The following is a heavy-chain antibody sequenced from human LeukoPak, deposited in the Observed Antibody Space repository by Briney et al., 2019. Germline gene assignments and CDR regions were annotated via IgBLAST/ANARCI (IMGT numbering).Heavy chain of an antibody. CDR2: MNPNSGNT. D-gene: IGHD3-3*01. Sequence: ASVKVSCKASGYTFTSYDINWVRQATGQGLEWMGWMNPNSGNTGYAQKFQGRVTMTRNTSISTAYMELSSLRSEDTAVYYCARVYDFFSGYTETFDYWGQGTLVTVSS. V-gene: IGHV1-8*01. CDR1: GYTFTSYD. J-gene: IGHJ4*02. CDR3: ARVYDFFSGYTETFDY.